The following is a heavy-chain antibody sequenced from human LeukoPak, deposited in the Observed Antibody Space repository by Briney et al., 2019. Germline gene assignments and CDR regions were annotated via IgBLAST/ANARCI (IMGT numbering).Heavy chain of an antibody. CDR3: ARGNGAFDI. J-gene: IGHJ3*02. D-gene: IGHD2-8*01. CDR2: IYHSGST. CDR1: GGSISSGGYS. V-gene: IGHV4-30-2*01. Sequence: SQTLSLTCAVSGGSISSGGYSWSWIRQPPGKGLEWIGYIYHSGSTYYNPSLKSRVTISVDRPKNQFSLKLSSVTAADTAVYYCARGNGAFDIWGQGTMVTVSS.